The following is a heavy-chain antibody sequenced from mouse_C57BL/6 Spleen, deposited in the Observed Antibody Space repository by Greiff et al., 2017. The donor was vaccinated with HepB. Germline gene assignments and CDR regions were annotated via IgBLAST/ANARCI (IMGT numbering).Heavy chain of an antibody. V-gene: IGHV5-16*01. CDR2: INYDGSST. CDR1: GFTFSDYY. J-gene: IGHJ1*03. D-gene: IGHD1-1*01. CDR3: AREFPLITAVVAHWYFDV. Sequence: EVNLVESEGGLVQPGSSMKLSCTASGFTFSDYYMAWVRQVPEKGLEWVANINYDGSSTYYLDSLKSRFIISRDNAKNILYLQMSSLKSEDTATYYCAREFPLITAVVAHWYFDVWGTGTTVTVSS.